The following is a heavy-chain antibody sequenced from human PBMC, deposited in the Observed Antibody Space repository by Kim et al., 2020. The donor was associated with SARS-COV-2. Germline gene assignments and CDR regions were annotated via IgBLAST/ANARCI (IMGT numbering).Heavy chain of an antibody. Sequence: SVKVSCKASGGTFSSYAISWVRQAPGQGLEWMGGIIPIFGTANYAQKFQGRVTITADESTSTAYMELSSLRSEDTAVYYCARGALPLYYYDSSGYYYVGWFDPWGQGTLVTVSS. V-gene: IGHV1-69*13. J-gene: IGHJ5*02. CDR1: GGTFSSYA. CDR2: IIPIFGTA. CDR3: ARGALPLYYYDSSGYYYVGWFDP. D-gene: IGHD3-22*01.